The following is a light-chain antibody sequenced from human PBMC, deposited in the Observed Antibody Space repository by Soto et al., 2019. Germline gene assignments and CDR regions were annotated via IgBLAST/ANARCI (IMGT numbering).Light chain of an antibody. Sequence: DIVMTQSPDSLAVSLGERATINCKSSQSVLYSSNSKNYLAWYQQKPGQPPNLLIYWASTREFGVPDRFSGSGSGTDFTLTISSLQAEDVAVYYGEQYYTSPRTFGQGTKVEIK. CDR1: QSVLYSSNSKNY. J-gene: IGKJ1*01. V-gene: IGKV4-1*01. CDR2: WAS. CDR3: EQYYTSPRT.